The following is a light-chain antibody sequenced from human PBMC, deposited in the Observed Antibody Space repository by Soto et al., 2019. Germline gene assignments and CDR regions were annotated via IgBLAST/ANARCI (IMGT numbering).Light chain of an antibody. Sequence: DIQMTQSPSTLSASVGDRVTITCRASQSISDWLAWYQQKPGTAPKFLIYKASNLESGVPSRFSGSGSGTEFTLTISSVQPDDFATYYCQYYDSYSWTFGQGTKVEIK. CDR3: QYYDSYSWT. J-gene: IGKJ1*01. CDR1: QSISDW. V-gene: IGKV1-5*03. CDR2: KAS.